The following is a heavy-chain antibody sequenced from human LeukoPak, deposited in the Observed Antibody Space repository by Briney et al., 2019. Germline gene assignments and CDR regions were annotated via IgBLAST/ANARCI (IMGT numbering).Heavy chain of an antibody. J-gene: IGHJ4*02. Sequence: GGSLRLSCAASGFTFSSYSMNWVRQAPGKGLEWVSSISSSSSYIYYADSVKGRFTISSDNAKNSLYLQMNSLRAEDTAVYYCAKALLLFSSDYFDYWGQGTLVTVSS. CDR2: ISSSSSYI. D-gene: IGHD3-10*01. V-gene: IGHV3-21*04. CDR3: AKALLLFSSDYFDY. CDR1: GFTFSSYS.